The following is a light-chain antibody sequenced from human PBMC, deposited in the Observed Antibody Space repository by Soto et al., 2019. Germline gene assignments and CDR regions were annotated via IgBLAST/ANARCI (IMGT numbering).Light chain of an antibody. CDR3: QPSNNWSLT. Sequence: VMTRSPATLAVSTWEGVALSCRSNQGIGDTLACYQHTPGQTPRLIIYDTSTRATGVPAMFSGSRSGTEFPLTLKTLQSEDFAIYYCQPSNNWSLTFGGGTKVAIK. CDR2: DTS. CDR1: QGIGDT. J-gene: IGKJ4*01. V-gene: IGKV3-15*01.